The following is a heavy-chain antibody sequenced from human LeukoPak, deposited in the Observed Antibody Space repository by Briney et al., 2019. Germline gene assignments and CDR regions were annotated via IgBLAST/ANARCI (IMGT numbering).Heavy chain of an antibody. V-gene: IGHV3-7*01. D-gene: IGHD3-3*01. CDR2: IKQDGSEK. CDR1: GFTFSSYW. Sequence: PGGPLRLSCAASGFTFSSYWMSWVRQAPGKGLEWVANIKQDGSEKYYVDSVKGRFTISRDNAKNSLYLQMNSLRAEDTAVYYCARGWYGRFLSSAPWFDPRGEGTLVTVSS. J-gene: IGHJ5*02. CDR3: ARGWYGRFLSSAPWFDP.